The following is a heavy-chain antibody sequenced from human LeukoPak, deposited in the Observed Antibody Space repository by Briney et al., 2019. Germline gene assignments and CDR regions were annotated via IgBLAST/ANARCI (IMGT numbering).Heavy chain of an antibody. V-gene: IGHV3-48*04. CDR2: ISGTSSGSTSII. D-gene: IGHD3-3*01. Sequence: GGSLRLSCEFSGFTFSTYAMNWVRQAPGKGLEWISYISGTSSGSTSIIHYADSVKGRFTISRDNAKNSLHLQMDSLSAEDTAVYYCARDFWSGYYPEAWGQGALVTVSS. CDR1: GFTFSTYA. J-gene: IGHJ5*02. CDR3: ARDFWSGYYPEA.